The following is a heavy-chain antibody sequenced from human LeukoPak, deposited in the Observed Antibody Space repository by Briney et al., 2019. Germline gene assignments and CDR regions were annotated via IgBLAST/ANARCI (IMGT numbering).Heavy chain of an antibody. J-gene: IGHJ4*02. V-gene: IGHV2-5*02. CDR3: AHRKNYYDSSVFDN. Sequence: SGPTLVNPTQTLTLTCTFSGLSLNTRGVGVGWIRQPPGRALEWLALIYWDDDRRYSPSLKSRLTITKDTSKNQVVLTITNMDPVDTATYFCAHRKNYYDSSVFDNWGQGTLVTVSS. CDR2: IYWDDDR. CDR1: GLSLNTRGVG. D-gene: IGHD3-22*01.